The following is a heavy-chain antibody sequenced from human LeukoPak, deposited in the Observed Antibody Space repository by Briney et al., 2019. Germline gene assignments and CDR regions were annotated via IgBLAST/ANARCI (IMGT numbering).Heavy chain of an antibody. D-gene: IGHD5-12*01. CDR1: GFTFSSYE. Sequence: GGSLRLSCAASGFTFSSYEMNWVRQAPGKGLEWVSYISSSGSTIYYADSVKGRFTISRDNAKNSLYLQMNSLRAEDTAVYYCARATMDYYYYMNVWGKGTTVTVSS. V-gene: IGHV3-48*03. CDR3: ARATMDYYYYMNV. J-gene: IGHJ6*03. CDR2: ISSSGSTI.